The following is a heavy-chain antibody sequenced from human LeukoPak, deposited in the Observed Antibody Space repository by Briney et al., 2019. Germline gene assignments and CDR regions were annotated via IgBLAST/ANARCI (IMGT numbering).Heavy chain of an antibody. D-gene: IGHD2-2*01. Sequence: ASVKVSCKASGYTFTGYYMHWVRQAPGQGLEWMGWINPNSGGTNYAQKFQGRVTMTRDTSISTAYMELSRLRSDDTAVYYCARGQLQHYYYYYYIDVWGKGTTVTISS. CDR1: GYTFTGYY. CDR2: INPNSGGT. V-gene: IGHV1-2*02. J-gene: IGHJ6*03. CDR3: ARGQLQHYYYYYYIDV.